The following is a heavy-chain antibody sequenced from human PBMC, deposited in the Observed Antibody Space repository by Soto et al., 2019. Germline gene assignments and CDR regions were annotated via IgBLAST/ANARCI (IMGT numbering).Heavy chain of an antibody. CDR3: AGDLEYSGYGGY. J-gene: IGHJ4*02. Sequence: EVQLVESGGGLVKPGGSLRLSCAASGFTFSSYSMNWVRQAPGKGLECVTSIISSSSYIYYANSVNGRFTISRDNAKNSLYLKMNGLRADYTAGYWCAGDLEYSGYGGYWGQGTLVTVSS. V-gene: IGHV3-21*01. CDR2: IISSSSYI. D-gene: IGHD5-12*01. CDR1: GFTFSSYS.